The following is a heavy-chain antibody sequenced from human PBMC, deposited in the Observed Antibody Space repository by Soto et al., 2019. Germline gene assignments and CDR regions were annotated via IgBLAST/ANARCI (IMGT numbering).Heavy chain of an antibody. J-gene: IGHJ4*02. Sequence: GGSLRLSCAASGFTFDDYAMHWVRQAPGKGLEWVSGISWNSGSIGYADSVKGRFTISRDNAKNSLYLQMNSLRAEDTALYYCAKGDYDILTGPLDYWGQGTLVTVSS. D-gene: IGHD3-9*01. CDR2: ISWNSGSI. V-gene: IGHV3-9*01. CDR1: GFTFDDYA. CDR3: AKGDYDILTGPLDY.